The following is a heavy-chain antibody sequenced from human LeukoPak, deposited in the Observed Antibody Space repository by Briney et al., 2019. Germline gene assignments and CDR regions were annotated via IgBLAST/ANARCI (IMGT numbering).Heavy chain of an antibody. CDR1: GGTFSNYA. CDR3: ASSRDGYNSVFDY. V-gene: IGHV1-69*05. J-gene: IGHJ4*02. Sequence: SVKVSXKASGGTFSNYAFSWVRQAPGQGLEWMGRIVPIFGTANYAQKFQGRVTITTDESTSTAYMELSSLRSEDTAVYYCASSRDGYNSVFDYWGQGTLVTVSS. CDR2: IVPIFGTA. D-gene: IGHD5-24*01.